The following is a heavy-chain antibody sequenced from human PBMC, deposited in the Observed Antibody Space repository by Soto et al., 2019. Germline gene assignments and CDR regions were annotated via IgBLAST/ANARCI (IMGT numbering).Heavy chain of an antibody. J-gene: IGHJ6*02. V-gene: IGHV1-69*02. CDR2: IIPILGIA. CDR1: GGTFSSYT. D-gene: IGHD6-13*01. Sequence: QVQLVQSGAEVKKPGSSVKVSCKASGGTFSSYTISWVRQAPGQGLEWMGRIIPILGIANYAQKFQGRVTITADKSTSTAYMELSSVRSEDTAVYYCASEGPAAERIRSLGYYYGMDVWGQGTTVTVSS. CDR3: ASEGPAAERIRSLGYYYGMDV.